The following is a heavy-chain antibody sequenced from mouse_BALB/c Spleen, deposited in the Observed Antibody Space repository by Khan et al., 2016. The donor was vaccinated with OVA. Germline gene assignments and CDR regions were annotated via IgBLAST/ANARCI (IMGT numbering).Heavy chain of an antibody. CDR2: INPGRRTI. J-gene: IGHJ3*01. D-gene: IGHD2-14*01. V-gene: IGHV4-2*02. CDR3: ARVERYGHLVD. Sequence: EVKLLESGGGLVQPGGSLILSCAASGFDFSRYWMNWARQAPGKGQEWIGEINPGRRTINYTPSLKDKFIISRDNANNTLYLQMRKVRSEDTTLDYGARVERYGHLVDWGQGTLVTVSA. CDR1: GFDFSRYW.